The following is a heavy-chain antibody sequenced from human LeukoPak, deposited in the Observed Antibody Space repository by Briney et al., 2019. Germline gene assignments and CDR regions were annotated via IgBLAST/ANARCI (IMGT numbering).Heavy chain of an antibody. CDR1: GFTFSSYA. CDR2: ISGSGGST. Sequence: GGSLRLSCAASGFTFSSYAMSWVRQAPGKGLEWVSAISGSGGSTHYADSVKGRFTISRDNSKNTLYLQMNSLRAEDTAVYYCANFYGSGSYYNSLDAFDIWGQGTMVTVSS. CDR3: ANFYGSGSYYNSLDAFDI. V-gene: IGHV3-23*01. D-gene: IGHD3-10*01. J-gene: IGHJ3*02.